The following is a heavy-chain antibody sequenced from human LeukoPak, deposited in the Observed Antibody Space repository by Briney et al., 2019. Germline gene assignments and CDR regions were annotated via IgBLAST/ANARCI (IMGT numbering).Heavy chain of an antibody. D-gene: IGHD6-19*01. V-gene: IGHV3-21*01. J-gene: IGHJ6*02. Sequence: GASLRLSCAASGFTFSNYAMSWVRQAPGKGLEWVSSISSSSSYIYYADSVKGRFTISRDNAKNSLYLQMNSLRAEDTAVYYCARDRQWLVGGYYYYYYGMDVWGQGTTVTVSS. CDR1: GFTFSNYA. CDR2: ISSSSSYI. CDR3: ARDRQWLVGGYYYYYYGMDV.